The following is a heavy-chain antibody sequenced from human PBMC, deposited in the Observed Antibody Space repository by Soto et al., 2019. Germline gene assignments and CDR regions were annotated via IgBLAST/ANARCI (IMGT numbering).Heavy chain of an antibody. CDR1: GGSISSYY. CDR2: IYYSGST. CDR3: ARADDKQGDYYYYGMDV. J-gene: IGHJ6*02. D-gene: IGHD3-16*01. V-gene: IGHV4-59*01. Sequence: QVQLQESGPGLVKPSETLSLTCTVSGGSISSYYWSWIRQPPGKGLEWIGYIYYSGSTNYNPSLKSRVTISVDTSKNQFSLKLSSVTAADTAVYYCARADDKQGDYYYYGMDVWGQGTTVTVSS.